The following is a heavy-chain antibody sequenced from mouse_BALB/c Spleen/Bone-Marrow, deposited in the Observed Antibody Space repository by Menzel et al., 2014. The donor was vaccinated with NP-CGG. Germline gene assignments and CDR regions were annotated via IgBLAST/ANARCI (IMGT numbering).Heavy chain of an antibody. Sequence: EVQGVESGPGLVKPSQSLSLTCTVTGYSITSDYAWNWIRQFPGNKLEWMGYISYSGITSYNPSLKSRISITQDTSKNQFFLQLNSVTTEDTATYYCARGKAAWFAYWGQGTLVTVSA. CDR1: GYSITSDYA. V-gene: IGHV3-2*02. CDR3: ARGKAAWFAY. J-gene: IGHJ3*01. CDR2: ISYSGIT.